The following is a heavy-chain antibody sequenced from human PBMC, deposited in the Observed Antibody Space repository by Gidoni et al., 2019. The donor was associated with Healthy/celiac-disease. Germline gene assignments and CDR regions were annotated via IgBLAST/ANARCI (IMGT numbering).Heavy chain of an antibody. V-gene: IGHV3-73*01. Sequence: EVPLVESGGGLVQPGGSLKLSCAASGFPFSGSAMHWVRQASGKGLEWVGRIRSKANSYATAYAASVKGRFTISRDDSKNTAYLQMNSLKTEDTAVYYCTRPGGSYSSYAFDIWGQGTMVTVSS. CDR3: TRPGGSYSSYAFDI. J-gene: IGHJ3*02. CDR1: GFPFSGSA. D-gene: IGHD1-26*01. CDR2: IRSKANSYAT.